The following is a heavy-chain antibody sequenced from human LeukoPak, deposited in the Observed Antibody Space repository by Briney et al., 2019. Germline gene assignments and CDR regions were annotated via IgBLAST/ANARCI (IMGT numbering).Heavy chain of an antibody. CDR2: ISSSSSTI. J-gene: IGHJ4*02. CDR1: GFTFSSYS. D-gene: IGHD5-18*01. Sequence: GGSLRLSCAASGFTFSSYSMNWVRQAPGKGLEWVSYISSSSSTIYYADSVKGRFTISRDNAKNSLYLQMNSLRDEDTAVYYCARGHTSEQWIQLINSSFDYWGQGTLVTVSS. V-gene: IGHV3-48*02. CDR3: ARGHTSEQWIQLINSSFDY.